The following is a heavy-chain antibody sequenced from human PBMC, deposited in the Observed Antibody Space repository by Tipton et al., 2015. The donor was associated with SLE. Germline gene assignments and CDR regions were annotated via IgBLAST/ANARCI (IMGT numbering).Heavy chain of an antibody. J-gene: IGHJ3*02. CDR3: ARGGRGGFDAFDI. V-gene: IGHV4-34*01. D-gene: IGHD3-10*01. Sequence: TLSLTCAVYGGSFSGYYWSWIRQPPGKGLEWIGEINHSGSTNYNTSLKSRVTISVDTSKNQFSLKLSSVTAADRAVYYCARGGRGGFDAFDIWGQGTMVTVSS. CDR2: INHSGST. CDR1: GGSFSGYY.